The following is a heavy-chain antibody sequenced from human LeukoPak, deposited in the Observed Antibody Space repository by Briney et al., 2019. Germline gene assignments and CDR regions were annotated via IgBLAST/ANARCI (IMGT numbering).Heavy chain of an antibody. D-gene: IGHD3-22*01. Sequence: GGSLRLSCAASGFTFSSYAMSWVRQAPGKGLEWVSAISGSGGSTYYADSVKGRFTISRDNSKNTLYLQMNSLRAEDTAVYYCAKGGYYDSSGYLDYWGQGTLVTVPS. J-gene: IGHJ4*02. CDR3: AKGGYYDSSGYLDY. CDR1: GFTFSSYA. V-gene: IGHV3-23*01. CDR2: ISGSGGST.